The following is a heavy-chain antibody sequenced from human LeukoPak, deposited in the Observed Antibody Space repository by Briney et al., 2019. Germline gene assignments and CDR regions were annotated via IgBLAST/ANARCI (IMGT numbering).Heavy chain of an antibody. D-gene: IGHD6-13*01. CDR3: ARSDSSPPSFDY. V-gene: IGHV4-34*01. CDR1: GGSFSGYY. CDR2: INHSGST. Sequence: SETLSLTCAVYGGSFSGYYWSWIRQPPGKGLGWIGEINHSGSTNYNPSLKSRVTISVDPSKNQFSLKLSSVTAADTAVYYCARSDSSPPSFDYWGQGTLVTVSS. J-gene: IGHJ4*02.